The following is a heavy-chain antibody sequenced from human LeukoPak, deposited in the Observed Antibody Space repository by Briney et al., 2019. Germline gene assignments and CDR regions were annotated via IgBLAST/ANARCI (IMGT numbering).Heavy chain of an antibody. Sequence: PSETLSLTCAVYGGSFSGYYWSWIRQPPGKGLEWIGEINHSGSTNYNPSLKSRVTISVDTSKNQFSLKLSSVTAADTAVYYCARHIGRGGYVWFDPWGQGTLVTVSS. J-gene: IGHJ5*02. CDR3: ARHIGRGGYVWFDP. CDR1: GGSFSGYY. CDR2: INHSGST. V-gene: IGHV4-34*01. D-gene: IGHD5-12*01.